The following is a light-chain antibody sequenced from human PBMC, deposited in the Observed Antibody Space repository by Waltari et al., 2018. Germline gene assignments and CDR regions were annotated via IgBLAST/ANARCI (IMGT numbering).Light chain of an antibody. V-gene: IGLV2-14*01. J-gene: IGLJ2*01. CDR1: SSNVGHYNY. CDR3: SSYTISSAIFI. Sequence: QSALTQPTSVSGSLGQSITISCTGTSSNVGHYNYVSWYQHHPDNAPKLIISEVTNRPSGVSTRFSGSKSGNTASLTISGLQAEDEAFYYCSSYTISSAIFIFGGGTKVTV. CDR2: EVT.